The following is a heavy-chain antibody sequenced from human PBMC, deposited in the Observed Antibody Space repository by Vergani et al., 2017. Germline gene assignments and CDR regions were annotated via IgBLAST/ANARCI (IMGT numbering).Heavy chain of an antibody. CDR1: GFIFKNHG. CDR2: IWDDGSKK. D-gene: IGHD5-12*01. J-gene: IGHJ4*02. V-gene: IGHV3-33*03. Sequence: LVESGGGLVQPGGSLRLSCAASGFIFKNHGMQWVRQAPGKGLEWVALIWDDGSKKNYGDSMKGRFTISRDNSKNTLFLQLKTLRAEDTGVYYCAKDYNIMGALHYWGQGTLVAVSS. CDR3: AKDYNIMGALHY.